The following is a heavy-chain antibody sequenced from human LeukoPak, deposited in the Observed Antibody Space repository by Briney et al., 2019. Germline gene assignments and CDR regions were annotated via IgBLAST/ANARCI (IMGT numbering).Heavy chain of an antibody. D-gene: IGHD6-13*01. CDR3: AMYSSSWHYYYYYYMDV. V-gene: IGHV3-48*03. CDR2: ISSSGSTI. Sequence: GGSLRLSCAASGFTFSSYEMNWVRQAPGKGREGVSYISSSGSTIYHADSVKGRFTISRDNAKNLLYLQMNSLRAEDTAVYYCAMYSSSWHYYYYYYMDVWGKGTTVTISS. CDR1: GFTFSSYE. J-gene: IGHJ6*03.